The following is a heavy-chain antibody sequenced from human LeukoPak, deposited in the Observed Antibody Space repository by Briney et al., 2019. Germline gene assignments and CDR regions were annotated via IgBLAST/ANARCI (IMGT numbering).Heavy chain of an antibody. J-gene: IGHJ4*02. CDR2: IYTSGST. CDR1: GGSISSGSYY. D-gene: IGHD2-15*01. V-gene: IGHV4-61*02. Sequence: PSETLSLTCTVSGGSISSGSYYWSWIRQPAGKGLEWIGRIYTSGSTNYNPSPKSRVTISVDTSKNQFSLQLNSVTPEDTAVYYCARDLGVALDYWGQGTLVTVSS. CDR3: ARDLGVALDY.